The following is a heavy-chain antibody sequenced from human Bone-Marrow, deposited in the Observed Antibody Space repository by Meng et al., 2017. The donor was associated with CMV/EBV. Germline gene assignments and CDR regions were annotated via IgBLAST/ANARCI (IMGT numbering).Heavy chain of an antibody. CDR3: ARAADEVAFFGMDV. V-gene: IGHV1-2*02. CDR2: INPQGGGT. CDR1: GYTFANYD. J-gene: IGHJ6*01. Sequence: ASVKVSCKASGYTFANYDINWLRQAPGQGLEWMGWINPQGGGTNYAQRFQDRVTMTTDTSITTAYMELSRLTSDDTAVYYCARAADEVAFFGMDVWGQGTTVTVSS. D-gene: IGHD5-12*01.